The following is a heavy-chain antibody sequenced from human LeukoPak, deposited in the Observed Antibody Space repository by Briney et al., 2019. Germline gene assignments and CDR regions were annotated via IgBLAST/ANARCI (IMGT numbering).Heavy chain of an antibody. Sequence: SETLSLTCTVSGGSINSYYWSWIRQPPGKGLEWIGYIYYSGSTNYNPSLKSRVTISVDTSKNQFSLKLSSVTAADTAVYYCARSPTVVTPHLDYWGQGTLVTVSS. V-gene: IGHV4-59*01. CDR3: ARSPTVVTPHLDY. D-gene: IGHD4-23*01. CDR1: GGSINSYY. J-gene: IGHJ4*02. CDR2: IYYSGST.